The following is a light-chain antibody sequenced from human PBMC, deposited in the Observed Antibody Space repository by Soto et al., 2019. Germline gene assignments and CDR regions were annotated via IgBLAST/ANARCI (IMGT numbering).Light chain of an antibody. CDR2: DAS. J-gene: IGKJ3*01. CDR3: QQYDNLPFT. CDR1: XXIXXX. Sequence: DIQMTQSPSSLPASVGXXXTITCQASXXIXXXLNWYQQKPGKAPKLLIYDASNLETGVPSRFSGSGSGTDFTFTISSLQPEDIATYYCQQYDNLPFTFGPGTKVDIK. V-gene: IGKV1-33*01.